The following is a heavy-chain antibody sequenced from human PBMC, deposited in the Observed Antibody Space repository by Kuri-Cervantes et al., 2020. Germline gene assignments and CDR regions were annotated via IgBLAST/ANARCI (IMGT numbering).Heavy chain of an antibody. CDR1: GFTFSSYS. Sequence: ETLSLTCAASGFTFSSYSVNWVRQAPGKGPEWVSYIGISSSAIYYADSVKGRFTISRDNAKSSLYLQMNSLRSEDTAFYYCAKEVTLGHSIDYFDYWGQGTLVTVSS. D-gene: IGHD6-6*01. V-gene: IGHV3-48*01. CDR2: IGISSSAI. CDR3: AKEVTLGHSIDYFDY. J-gene: IGHJ4*02.